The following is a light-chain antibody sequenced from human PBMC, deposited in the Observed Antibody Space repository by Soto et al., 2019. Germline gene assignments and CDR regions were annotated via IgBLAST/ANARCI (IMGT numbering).Light chain of an antibody. J-gene: IGKJ1*01. Sequence: ILLTQSPGTLSLSPGEIATLSCRASQSFSSTFLAWYQQKPGQAPRLLIHGASSRATGIPDRFSGSVSGTGFTLTISRLEPEDFAVYYCQQYGSSPPWTFGQGTKVDI. CDR2: GAS. CDR1: QSFSSTF. V-gene: IGKV3-20*01. CDR3: QQYGSSPPWT.